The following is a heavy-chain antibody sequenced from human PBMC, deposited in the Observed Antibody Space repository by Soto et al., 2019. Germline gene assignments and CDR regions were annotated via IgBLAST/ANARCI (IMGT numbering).Heavy chain of an antibody. CDR1: GYTLPSYY. Sequence: QVQLMQSGAEVEKPGASVKLSCKASGYTLPSYYIHWVRQAPGQGLDWMGMINPSTGVTTYAQEFQGRLTLTKDPYTRAPTNTFYMQLSGLRSDDTAVYYCVRRDFGDYDYFDYWGQGTLVTISS. CDR3: VRRDFGDYDYFDY. D-gene: IGHD4-17*01. J-gene: IGHJ4*02. CDR2: INPSTGVT. V-gene: IGHV1-46*01.